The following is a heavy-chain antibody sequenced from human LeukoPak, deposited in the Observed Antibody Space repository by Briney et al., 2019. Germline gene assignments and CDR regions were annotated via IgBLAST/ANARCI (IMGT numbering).Heavy chain of an antibody. Sequence: SETLSLTFTVSGGSISSYYWSWIRQPPGKGLEWIGYIYYSGSTNYNPSLKSRVTISVDTSKNQFSLKLSSVTAADTAVYYCARENVAVRGVIDYGMDVWGQGTTVTVSS. J-gene: IGHJ6*02. CDR3: ARENVAVRGVIDYGMDV. CDR1: GGSISSYY. CDR2: IYYSGST. D-gene: IGHD3-10*01. V-gene: IGHV4-59*01.